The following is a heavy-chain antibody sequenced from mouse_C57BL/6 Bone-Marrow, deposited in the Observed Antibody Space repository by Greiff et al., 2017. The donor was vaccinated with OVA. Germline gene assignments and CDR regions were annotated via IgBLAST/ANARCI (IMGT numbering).Heavy chain of an antibody. CDR3: ASFSYYAMDY. V-gene: IGHV1-50*01. CDR2: IDPSDSYT. CDR1: GYTFTSYW. Sequence: QVQLQQPGAELVKPGASVKLSCKASGYTFTSYWMQWVKQRPGQGLEWIGEIDPSDSYTNYNQKFKGKATLTVDTSSSTAYMQLSSLTSEDSAVCYCASFSYYAMDYWGQGTSVTVSS. J-gene: IGHJ4*01. D-gene: IGHD1-2*01.